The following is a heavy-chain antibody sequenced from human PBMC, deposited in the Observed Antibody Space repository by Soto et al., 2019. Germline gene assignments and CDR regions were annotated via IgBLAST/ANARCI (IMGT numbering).Heavy chain of an antibody. CDR1: GYTFTSYG. V-gene: IGHV1-18*01. D-gene: IGHD1-26*01. Sequence: QVQLVQSGAEVKKPGASVKVSCKAFGYTFTSYGISWVRQAPGQGLEGMGWISANNGNTNYAQKLQGRVTMTTDTSTSTADVELRSLRSDDTAVDYCARDRGSYALDYWGQGTLVSVSS. CDR2: ISANNGNT. CDR3: ARDRGSYALDY. J-gene: IGHJ4*02.